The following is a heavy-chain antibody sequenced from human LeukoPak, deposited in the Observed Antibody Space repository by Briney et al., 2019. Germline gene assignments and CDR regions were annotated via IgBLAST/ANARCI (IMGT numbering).Heavy chain of an antibody. CDR2: ISYDENTK. Sequence: GGSLRLSCEASGFTFSTYGLHWVRQAPGKGLEWVAFISYDENTKYYAESVKGRFTISRDNSKNTLYLQMNSLRAEDTAVYYCARPRECSGSGYYFAVDVWGKGTTVTVSS. CDR3: ARPRECSGSGYYFAVDV. J-gene: IGHJ6*04. V-gene: IGHV3-30*04. CDR1: GFTFSTYG. D-gene: IGHD3-10*01.